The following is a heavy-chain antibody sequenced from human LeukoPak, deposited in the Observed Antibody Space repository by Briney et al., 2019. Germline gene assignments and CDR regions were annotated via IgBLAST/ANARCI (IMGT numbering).Heavy chain of an antibody. J-gene: IGHJ3*02. CDR3: ARPHKTTKTRSAKDAFDI. CDR1: GYTFTSYD. Sequence: ASVKVSCKASGYTFTSYDINWVRQATGQGLEWVGWMNPNSGNTGYAQKFQGRVTMTRNTSISTAYMELSSLRSEDTAVYYCARPHKTTKTRSAKDAFDIWGQGTMVTVSS. CDR2: MNPNSGNT. V-gene: IGHV1-8*01. D-gene: IGHD4-11*01.